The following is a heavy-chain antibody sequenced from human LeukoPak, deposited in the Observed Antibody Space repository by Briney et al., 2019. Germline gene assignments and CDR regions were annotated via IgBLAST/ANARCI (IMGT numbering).Heavy chain of an antibody. J-gene: IGHJ4*02. CDR2: INHSGST. CDR3: ARGPLNDYGDYVLGY. Sequence: SETLSLTCAVYGGSFSGYYWSWIRQPPGKGLEWIGEINHSGSTNYNPSLKSRVTISVDTSKNQFSLKLSSVTAADTAVYYCARGPLNDYGDYVLGYWGQGTLVTVSS. D-gene: IGHD4-17*01. V-gene: IGHV4-34*01. CDR1: GGSFSGYY.